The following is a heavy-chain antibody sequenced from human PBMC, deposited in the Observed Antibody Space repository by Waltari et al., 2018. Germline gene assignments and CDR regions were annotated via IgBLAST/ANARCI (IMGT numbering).Heavy chain of an antibody. Sequence: QITLKESGPTLVKPTQTLTLTCTFAGFSLSTSGVGVAWIRQPPGKGLEWLGVIYWNDDERYRPSLKSRLTITQDTSTNQVVLTMTNMDPVDTATYYCAHRALVTGSFDIWGQGTTVTVAS. CDR2: IYWNDDE. V-gene: IGHV2-5*01. D-gene: IGHD1-20*01. J-gene: IGHJ3*02. CDR1: GFSLSTSGVG. CDR3: AHRALVTGSFDI.